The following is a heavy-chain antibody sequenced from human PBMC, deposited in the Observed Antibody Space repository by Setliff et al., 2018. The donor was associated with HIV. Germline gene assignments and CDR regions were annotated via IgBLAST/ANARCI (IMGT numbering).Heavy chain of an antibody. V-gene: IGHV1-2*06. Sequence: ASVKVSCKASGYTFTAYYIHWVRQAPGQGLEWMGRIDPNFGGTNYAQKFQGKVSMTRDTSISTAYMELSRLRSDDTAVYHCARDDGFDIWGQGTMVTVSS. CDR1: GYTFTAYY. J-gene: IGHJ3*02. CDR2: IDPNFGGT. CDR3: ARDDGFDI.